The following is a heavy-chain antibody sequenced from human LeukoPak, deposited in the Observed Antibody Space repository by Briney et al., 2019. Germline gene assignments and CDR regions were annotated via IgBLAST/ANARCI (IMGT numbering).Heavy chain of an antibody. J-gene: IGHJ5*02. D-gene: IGHD6-25*01. CDR1: GGSISTFY. Sequence: SETLSLTCTVSGGSISTFYWTWIRQPAGKGLEWIGRINNSGSTNYNPSLRSRVSMSVDRSKNQFSVTLSSVTAADTAVYFCAREGGDPRWLDPWGQGTLVTVSS. CDR3: AREGGDPRWLDP. V-gene: IGHV4-4*07. CDR2: INNSGST.